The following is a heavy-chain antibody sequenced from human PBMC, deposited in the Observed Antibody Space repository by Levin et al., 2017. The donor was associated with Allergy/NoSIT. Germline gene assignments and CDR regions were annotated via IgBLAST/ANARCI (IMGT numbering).Heavy chain of an antibody. J-gene: IGHJ5*02. D-gene: IGHD2-2*02. CDR2: ISHDGSDK. CDR3: VKDSIPES. Sequence: PGESLKISCAASGFTFNNYGIHWVRQAPGKGLEWVTFISHDGSDKYYADSVKGRFTISRDNSKHTLYLQMNSLRAEDTAVYYCVKDSIPESWGQGTLVTVSS. CDR1: GFTFNNYG. V-gene: IGHV3-30*18.